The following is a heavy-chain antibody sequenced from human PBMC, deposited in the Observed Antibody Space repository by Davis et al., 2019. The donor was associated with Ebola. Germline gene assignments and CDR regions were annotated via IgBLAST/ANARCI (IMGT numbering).Heavy chain of an antibody. CDR3: AREGGRYYDSSGYVFDI. V-gene: IGHV1-46*01. J-gene: IGHJ3*02. D-gene: IGHD3-22*01. CDR2: INPITGGT. CDR1: GYRFTSYY. Sequence: ASVTFSCKASGYRFTSYYMHWVRQAPGQGLEWMGIINPITGGTSYAQNFQVRVNMTRDTSTSTVYMELSSLRSEDTAVYYCAREGGRYYDSSGYVFDIWGQGTMVKVSS.